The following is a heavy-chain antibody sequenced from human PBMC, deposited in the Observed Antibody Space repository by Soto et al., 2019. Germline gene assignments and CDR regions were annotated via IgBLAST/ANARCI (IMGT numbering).Heavy chain of an antibody. CDR3: ARHSPYYYDSSGYYYDGAFDI. J-gene: IGHJ3*02. CDR1: GGSISSYS. V-gene: IGHV4-59*08. D-gene: IGHD3-22*01. CDR2: IYYSGST. Sequence: SETLSLTGTVSGGSISSYSWSWIWQPTGKGLEWIGYIYYSGSTNYNPSLKSRVTISVDTSKNQFSLKLSSVTAADTAVYYCARHSPYYYDSSGYYYDGAFDIWGQGTMVTVSS.